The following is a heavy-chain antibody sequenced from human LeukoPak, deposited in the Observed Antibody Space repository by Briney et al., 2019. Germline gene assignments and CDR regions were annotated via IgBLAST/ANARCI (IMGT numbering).Heavy chain of an antibody. CDR3: AREVRSAWASFDP. CDR1: GFTFSSHG. CDR2: ISGSGDNT. Sequence: GGSQRLSCAASGFTFSSHGMSWVRQAPGKGLEWVSTISGSGDNTYYADSVKGRFTISRDNSKNTLYLQMNSLRAEDTAVYYCAREVRSAWASFDPWGQGTLVIVSS. D-gene: IGHD1-26*01. V-gene: IGHV3-23*01. J-gene: IGHJ5*02.